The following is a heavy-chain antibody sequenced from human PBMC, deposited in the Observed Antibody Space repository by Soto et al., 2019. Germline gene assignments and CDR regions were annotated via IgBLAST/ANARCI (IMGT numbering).Heavy chain of an antibody. CDR2: TIPALVKT. Sequence: ASVKVSCKTSGDNFKKNVFTWVRQAPGQGLEWMGGTIPALVKTHHIEKFQGRVTITVDDATRTVYMEVRDLTSEDTAIYYCARGPFRPSAMDVWGQGTTVTVSS. CDR1: GDNFKKNV. CDR3: ARGPFRPSAMDV. D-gene: IGHD3-10*01. J-gene: IGHJ6*02. V-gene: IGHV1-69*10.